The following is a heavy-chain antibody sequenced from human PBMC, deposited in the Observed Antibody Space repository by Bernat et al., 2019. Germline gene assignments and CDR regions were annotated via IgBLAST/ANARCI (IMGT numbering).Heavy chain of an antibody. CDR2: IKHDGSEK. J-gene: IGHJ5*02. V-gene: IGHV3-7*03. Sequence: EVQLLESGGNLVQPGGSLRLSCAVSGFTFSSYWMTWVRQAPGKGLERVANIKHDGSEKFYVDSVKGRFIISRDNAKNSLYLQMNSLRAEDTAVYYCARGGRVWFDLWGQGTLVTVSS. CDR1: GFTFSSYW. CDR3: ARGGRVWFDL.